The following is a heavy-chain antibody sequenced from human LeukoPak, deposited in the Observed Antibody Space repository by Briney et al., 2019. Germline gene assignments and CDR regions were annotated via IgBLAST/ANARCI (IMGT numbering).Heavy chain of an antibody. CDR2: INPNSGGT. CDR1: GYTFTGYY. Sequence: GASVKVSCKASGYTFTGYYMHWVRQAPGQGLEWMGWINPNSGGTNYAQKFQGRVTMTRDTSISTAYMELSRLRSDDTAVYYCARDRGTTGSRPFDYWGQGTLVTVSS. J-gene: IGHJ4*02. CDR3: ARDRGTTGSRPFDY. V-gene: IGHV1-2*02. D-gene: IGHD1-1*01.